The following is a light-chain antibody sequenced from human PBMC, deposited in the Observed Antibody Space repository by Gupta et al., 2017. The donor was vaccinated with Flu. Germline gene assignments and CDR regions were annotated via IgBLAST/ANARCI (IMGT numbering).Light chain of an antibody. J-gene: IGLJ1*01. Sequence: QSVLTQPPSVSGAPGQRVTISCAGRTSNIGGGYDVHWYQQPPGTAPKLLIYGDTNRPSGVPDRFSGSKSGNSASLAITGLQAEDEADYYCQSFDSRLSGYVFGTGTKVTVL. V-gene: IGLV1-40*01. CDR1: TSNIGGGYD. CDR2: GDT. CDR3: QSFDSRLSGYV.